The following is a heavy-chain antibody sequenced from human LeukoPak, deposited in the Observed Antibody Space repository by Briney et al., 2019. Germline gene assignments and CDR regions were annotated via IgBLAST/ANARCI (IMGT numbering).Heavy chain of an antibody. J-gene: IGHJ4*02. CDR3: ARHDIPYSGWYPGPLDY. V-gene: IGHV4-39*01. CDR1: GGSISSGTYY. Sequence: SETLSLTCTVSGGSISSGTYYWGWIRQPPGKGLEWIGSIYYGGSTYYSPSLKSRVTISVDTPKTQISLKLSSVTAADPAVYYCARHDIPYSGWYPGPLDYWGQGTLVTVSS. CDR2: IYYGGST. D-gene: IGHD6-19*01.